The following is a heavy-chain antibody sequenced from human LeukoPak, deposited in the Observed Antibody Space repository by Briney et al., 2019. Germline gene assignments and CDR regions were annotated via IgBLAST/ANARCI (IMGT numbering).Heavy chain of an antibody. CDR2: ISSSSSYI. V-gene: IGHV3-21*01. Sequence: HPGGSLRLSCAASGFTFSSYSMNWVRQAPGKGLEWVSSISSSSSYIYYADSVKGRFTISRDNAKNSLYLQMNSLRAEDTAVYYCARDQFQSANRVYYYYMDVWGKGTTVTVSS. CDR3: ARDQFQSANRVYYYYMDV. J-gene: IGHJ6*03. CDR1: GFTFSSYS.